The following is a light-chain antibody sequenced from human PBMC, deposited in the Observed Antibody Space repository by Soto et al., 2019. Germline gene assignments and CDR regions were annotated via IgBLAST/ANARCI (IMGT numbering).Light chain of an antibody. V-gene: IGKV3-20*01. Sequence: LTQSPSFLSASVGDRVTITCRASQSVSNSYLAWYQQKPGQAPRLLIYGASSRATGIPDRFSGSGSGTDFALTISRLEPEDFAVYHCQQYGGSPWTFGQGTKVEIK. CDR1: QSVSNSY. CDR3: QQYGGSPWT. J-gene: IGKJ1*01. CDR2: GAS.